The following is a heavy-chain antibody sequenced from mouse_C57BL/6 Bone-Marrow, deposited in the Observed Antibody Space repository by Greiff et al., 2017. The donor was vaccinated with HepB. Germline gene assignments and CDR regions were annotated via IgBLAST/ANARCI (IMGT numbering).Heavy chain of an antibody. CDR2: ISSGSSTI. D-gene: IGHD1-1*01. Sequence: EVKLVESGGGLVKPGGSLKLSCAASGFTFSDYGMHWVRQAPEKGLEWVAYISSGSSTIYYADTVKGRFTISRDNAKNTLFLQMTSLRPEDTAMYYCARITTVVAHYAMDYWGQGTSVTVSS. V-gene: IGHV5-17*01. J-gene: IGHJ4*01. CDR1: GFTFSDYG. CDR3: ARITTVVAHYAMDY.